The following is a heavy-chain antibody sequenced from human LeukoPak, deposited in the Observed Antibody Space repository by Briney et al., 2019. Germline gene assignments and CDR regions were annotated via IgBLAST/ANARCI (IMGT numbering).Heavy chain of an antibody. CDR2: ISAYNGNT. D-gene: IGHD3-22*01. Sequence: ASVKVSCKASGYTFTSYGISWVRQAPGQGLEWMGWISAYNGNTNYAQKLQGRVTMTTDTSTSTAYMELRSLRSDDTAVYYRARDKGRYYDSSGYCYWGQGTLVTVSS. CDR1: GYTFTSYG. V-gene: IGHV1-18*01. CDR3: ARDKGRYYDSSGYCY. J-gene: IGHJ4*02.